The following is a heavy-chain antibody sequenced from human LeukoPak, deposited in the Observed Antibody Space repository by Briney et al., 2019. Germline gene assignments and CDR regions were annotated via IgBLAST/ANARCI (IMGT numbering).Heavy chain of an antibody. CDR1: GYTFTGYY. CDR3: ARGSGNYYGFFDC. V-gene: IGHV1-2*02. J-gene: IGHJ4*02. D-gene: IGHD1-26*01. CDR2: INPNSGGT. Sequence: ASVKVSCKASGYTFTGYYMHWVRQAPGQGLEWMGWINPNSGGTNYAQKFQGRVTMAGDASISTAYMELNSLRSDDTAVYYCARGSGNYYGFFDCWGQGTLVTVSS.